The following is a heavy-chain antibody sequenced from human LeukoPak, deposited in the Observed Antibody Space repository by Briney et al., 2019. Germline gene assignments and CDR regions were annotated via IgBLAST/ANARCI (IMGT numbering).Heavy chain of an antibody. V-gene: IGHV4-59*01. CDR2: IYYTGST. Sequence: PSETLSLTCTVSGGSINGYYWSWIRQSPGKGLESLGYIYYTGSTNYNPSLKSRVTMSVDTSRNQFFLRLSSVTAADTAVYYCASLPGYNYYYYYMDVWGKGTTVTISS. D-gene: IGHD5-18*01. J-gene: IGHJ6*03. CDR1: GGSINGYY. CDR3: ASLPGYNYYYYYMDV.